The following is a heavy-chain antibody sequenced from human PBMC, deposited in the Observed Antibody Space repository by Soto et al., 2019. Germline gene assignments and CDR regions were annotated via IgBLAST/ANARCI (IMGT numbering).Heavy chain of an antibody. J-gene: IGHJ6*02. CDR3: ARSRYGRFGLDV. CDR2: IFHSGRP. D-gene: IGHD3-16*02. Sequence: QVQLQESGPGLVRPSETLSLTCFVSGDSISGFNWWSWVRQSPGKALEWIGEIFHSGRPKYNPSPKSRVTILVDKSKNHFSLNLTSVTAADTAIYYCARSRYGRFGLDVWGQGTTVAVSS. V-gene: IGHV4-4*02. CDR1: GDSISGFNW.